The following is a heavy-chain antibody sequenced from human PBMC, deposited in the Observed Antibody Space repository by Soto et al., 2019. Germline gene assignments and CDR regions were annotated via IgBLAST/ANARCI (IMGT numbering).Heavy chain of an antibody. CDR2: ISWNSGSI. CDR1: GFTFDDYA. D-gene: IGHD2-2*01. CDR3: AKENIVVVPAASENYYYYYHMDV. V-gene: IGHV3-9*01. J-gene: IGHJ6*03. Sequence: GGSLRLSCAASGFTFDDYAMHWVRQAPGKGLEWVSGISWNSGSIGYADSVKGRFTISRDNAKNSLYLQMNSLRAEDTALYYCAKENIVVVPAASENYYYYYHMDVWGKGTTVTVSS.